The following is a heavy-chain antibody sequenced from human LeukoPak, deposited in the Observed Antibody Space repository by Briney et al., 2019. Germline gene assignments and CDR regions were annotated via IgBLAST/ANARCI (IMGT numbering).Heavy chain of an antibody. CDR2: IYYSGST. Sequence: PSETLSLTCTVSGASVSGSAYYWGWIRQPPGNGLEWIGNIYYSGSTYYNESLESRVTISIDTSKNQFSLKLNSVTAADTAMYYCAKSGGYGLIDYWGQGTLVTVSS. V-gene: IGHV4-39*01. CDR1: GASVSGSAYY. J-gene: IGHJ4*02. D-gene: IGHD1-26*01. CDR3: AKSGGYGLIDY.